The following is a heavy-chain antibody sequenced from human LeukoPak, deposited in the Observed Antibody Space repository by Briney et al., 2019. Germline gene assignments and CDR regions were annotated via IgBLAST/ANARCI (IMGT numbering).Heavy chain of an antibody. V-gene: IGHV4-59*12. CDR3: ARDFCTNGVCYYFDY. CDR2: IYYSGST. D-gene: IGHD2-8*01. Sequence: SETLSLTCTVSGGSIGSYYWSWIRQPPGKGLEWIGYIYYSGSTNYNPSLESRVTISVDTSKNQFSLKLSSVTAADMAVYYCARDFCTNGVCYYFDYWGQGTLVTVSS. J-gene: IGHJ4*02. CDR1: GGSIGSYY.